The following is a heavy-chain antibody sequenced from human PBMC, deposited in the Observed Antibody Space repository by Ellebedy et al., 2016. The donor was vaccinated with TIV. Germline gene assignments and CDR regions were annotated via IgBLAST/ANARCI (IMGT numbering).Heavy chain of an antibody. CDR2: IIPLFSTG. CDR3: ARGYGDYLGHFYF. D-gene: IGHD4-17*01. Sequence: ASVKVSCKASGGAFSKYSISWVRQAPGQGLEWMGGIIPLFSTGNYAQKFQGRVSITADEYTSTTYMELSSLRSDDTAVYYCARGYGDYLGHFYFWGQGTLVIVSS. V-gene: IGHV1-69*13. J-gene: IGHJ4*02. CDR1: GGAFSKYS.